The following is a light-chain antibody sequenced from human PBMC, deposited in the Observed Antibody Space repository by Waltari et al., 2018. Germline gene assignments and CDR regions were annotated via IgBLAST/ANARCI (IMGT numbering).Light chain of an antibody. J-gene: IGKJ1*01. CDR2: WAS. Sequence: DIVMTQSPDSLAVSLGERATINCKSSQSLFYISNNKIFLSGYQQVPGRPPKLLLYWASTRASGVPDRFSGSGSGTDFTLTISSLQAEDVATYYCQQYYSSPWTFGQGTRVEIK. V-gene: IGKV4-1*01. CDR1: QSLFYISNNKIF. CDR3: QQYYSSPWT.